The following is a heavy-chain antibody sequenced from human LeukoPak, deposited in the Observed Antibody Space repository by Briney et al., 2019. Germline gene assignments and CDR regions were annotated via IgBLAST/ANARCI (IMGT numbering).Heavy chain of an antibody. V-gene: IGHV1-18*01. D-gene: IGHD5-12*01. Sequence: GASVKVSCKASGYTFTSYGISWVRQAPGQGLEWMGWISAYNGNTNYAQKLQGRATMTTDTSTSTAYMELRSLRSDDTAVYYCAREIVATITNWFDPWGQGTLVTVSS. CDR3: AREIVATITNWFDP. CDR1: GYTFTSYG. J-gene: IGHJ5*02. CDR2: ISAYNGNT.